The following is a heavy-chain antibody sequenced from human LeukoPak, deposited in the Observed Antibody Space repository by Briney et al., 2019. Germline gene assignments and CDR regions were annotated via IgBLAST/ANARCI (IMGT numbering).Heavy chain of an antibody. V-gene: IGHV4-34*01. Sequence: SETLSLTCAVYGGSFSGYYWSWIRQPPGKGLEWIGEINDSGSTNYNPSLNTRLTISVHTSNNHFSLNLRSLTAADTAVYYCPRGRLHGSGSYYNPRYWYFDLWGRGTLVTVSS. CDR3: PRGRLHGSGSYYNPRYWYFDL. CDR1: GGSFSGYY. J-gene: IGHJ2*01. CDR2: INDSGST. D-gene: IGHD3-10*01.